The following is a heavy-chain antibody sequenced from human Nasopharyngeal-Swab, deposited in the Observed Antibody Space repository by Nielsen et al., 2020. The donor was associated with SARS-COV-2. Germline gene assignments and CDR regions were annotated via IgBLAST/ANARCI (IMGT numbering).Heavy chain of an antibody. J-gene: IGHJ5*01. V-gene: IGHV3-7*05. CDR1: GFTFSSYS. Sequence: GGSLRLSCAASGFTFSSYSMSWLRQAPGRGLELVASISPDGADTYVDSVKGRFTISRDNAKSSLSLQMNSLRPEDTAVYYCARDHPSGYSQDSWGQGTLVTVSS. D-gene: IGHD5-18*01. CDR3: ARDHPSGYSQDS. CDR2: ISPDGADT.